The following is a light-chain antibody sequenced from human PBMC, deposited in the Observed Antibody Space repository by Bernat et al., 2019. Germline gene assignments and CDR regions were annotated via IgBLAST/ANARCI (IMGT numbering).Light chain of an antibody. V-gene: IGLV2-11*01. CDR3: CSSTGTDSRV. CDR1: SSDIGASTY. J-gene: IGLJ3*02. Sequence: QSALTQPRSVSGSPGPSVTISCTGTSSDIGASTYVSWYQQLPGTAPRLIIYDVNKRPSGVPVRFSGSKSGNTASLTIFGLQADDEADYYCCSSTGTDSRVFGGGTKLTVL. CDR2: DVN.